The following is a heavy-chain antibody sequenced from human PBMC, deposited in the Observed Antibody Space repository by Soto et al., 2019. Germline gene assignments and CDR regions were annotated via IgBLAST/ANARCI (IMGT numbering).Heavy chain of an antibody. Sequence: VQLLESGGGLVQPGGSLRLSCAASGFTFSSYGMHWVRQGPGKGLEWVAVISYDGNNRYYADSVKGRFTISRDNSKNTLYLQMNSLRAEDTAVYYCASTWSGYYYFDSWGQGTLVAVSS. D-gene: IGHD3-3*01. CDR3: ASTWSGYYYFDS. CDR1: GFTFSSYG. J-gene: IGHJ4*02. V-gene: IGHV3-30*03. CDR2: ISYDGNNR.